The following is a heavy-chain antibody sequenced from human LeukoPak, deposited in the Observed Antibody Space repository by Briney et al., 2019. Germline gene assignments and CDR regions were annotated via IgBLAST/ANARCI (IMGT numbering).Heavy chain of an antibody. CDR2: IYYSGST. V-gene: IGHV4-59*08. Sequence: SETLSLTCAVYGGSFSGYYWSWIRQPPGKGLEWIGYIYYSGSTNYNPSLKSRVTISVDTSKNQFSLKLSSVTAADTAVYYCASLYYYDSSGYYGVIPGPFDPWGQGTLVTVSS. CDR1: GGSFSGYY. J-gene: IGHJ5*02. D-gene: IGHD3-22*01. CDR3: ASLYYYDSSGYYGVIPGPFDP.